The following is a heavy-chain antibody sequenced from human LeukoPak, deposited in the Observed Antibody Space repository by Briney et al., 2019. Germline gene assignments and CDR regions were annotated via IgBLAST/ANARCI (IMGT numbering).Heavy chain of an antibody. CDR2: IDPSDSYT. Sequence: GESLQISCKGSGSSFTSYWISWVRQLPGKGLEWMGRIDPSDSYTNYSPSFEGHVTISADRSTNTAYLQWSSLKASDTAMYYCARQGGATPGYWGQGTLVTVSS. CDR1: GSSFTSYW. J-gene: IGHJ4*02. D-gene: IGHD1-26*01. V-gene: IGHV5-10-1*01. CDR3: ARQGGATPGY.